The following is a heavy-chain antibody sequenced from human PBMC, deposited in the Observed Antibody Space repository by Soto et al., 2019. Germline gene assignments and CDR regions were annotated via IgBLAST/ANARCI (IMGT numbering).Heavy chain of an antibody. D-gene: IGHD2-2*01. CDR3: ARVSSHCSSTSCYVTQYYYYGMDV. V-gene: IGHV4-31*03. CDR2: IYYSGST. Sequence: PSETLSLTCTVSGGSISSGGYYWSWIRQHPGKGLEWIGYIYYSGSTYYNPSLKSRVTISVDTSKNQFSLKLSSVTAADTAVYYCARVSSHCSSTSCYVTQYYYYGMDVWGQGTTVTVSS. J-gene: IGHJ6*02. CDR1: GGSISSGGYY.